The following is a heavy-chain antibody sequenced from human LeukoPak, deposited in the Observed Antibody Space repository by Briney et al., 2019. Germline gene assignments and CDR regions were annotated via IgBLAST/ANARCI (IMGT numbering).Heavy chain of an antibody. J-gene: IGHJ6*02. V-gene: IGHV4-59*11. CDR1: GGSISSHY. CDR3: ARLYYYDSSGYYPPYYYYGMDV. CDR2: IYYSGST. Sequence: SETLSLTCTVSGGSISSHYWSWIRQPPGKGLEWIGYIYYSGSTNYNPSLKSRVTVSVDTSKNQFSLKLSSVTAADPAVYYCARLYYYDSSGYYPPYYYYGMDVWGQGTTVTVSS. D-gene: IGHD3-22*01.